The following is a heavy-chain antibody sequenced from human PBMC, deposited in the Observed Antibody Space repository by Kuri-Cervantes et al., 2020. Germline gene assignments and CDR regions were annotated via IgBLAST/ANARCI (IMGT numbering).Heavy chain of an antibody. V-gene: IGHV3-23*01. CDR3: ARRVTPRAFDI. CDR1: GFTFSSYA. Sequence: GESLKISCAASGFTFSSYAMSWVRQAPGEGLEWVSAISGSGGSTYYADSVKGRFTISRDNSKNTLYLQMNSLRAEDTAVYYCARRVTPRAFDIWGQGTMVTVSS. CDR2: ISGSGGST. D-gene: IGHD2-21*02. J-gene: IGHJ3*02.